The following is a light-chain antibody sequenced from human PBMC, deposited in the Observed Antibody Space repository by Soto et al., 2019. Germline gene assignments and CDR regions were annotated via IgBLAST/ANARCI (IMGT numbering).Light chain of an antibody. J-gene: IGLJ1*01. CDR3: QSYDSSLSGSNG. Sequence: QSVLTQPPSVSGAPGQRVTISCTGSSSNIGAGYDVHWYQQLPGTAPKLLIYGNSNRPSGVPDRFSGSKSGTSAARAITGLQAEDEADYYCQSYDSSLSGSNGFGTGTKLTVL. CDR1: SSNIGAGYD. V-gene: IGLV1-40*01. CDR2: GNS.